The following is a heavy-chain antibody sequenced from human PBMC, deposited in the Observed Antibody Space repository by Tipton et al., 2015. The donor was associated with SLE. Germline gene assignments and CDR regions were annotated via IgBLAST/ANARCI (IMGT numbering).Heavy chain of an antibody. CDR1: GDSISSSSYY. CDR2: IYYSGST. J-gene: IGHJ6*03. V-gene: IGHV4-61*01. D-gene: IGHD6-19*01. Sequence: LSLTCIVSGDSISSSSYYWSWIRQPPGKGLEWIGYIYYSGSTNYNPSLKSRVTISVDTSKNQFSLKLTSVTAADTAVYYCAREVEGYSSGWYYYYYYMDVWGKGTTVTVSS. CDR3: AREVEGYSSGWYYYYYYMDV.